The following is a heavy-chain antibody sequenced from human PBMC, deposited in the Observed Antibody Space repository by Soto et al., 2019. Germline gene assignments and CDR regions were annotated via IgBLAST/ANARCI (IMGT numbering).Heavy chain of an antibody. CDR3: ARESVVTGTHHFDY. CDR2: INPNSGGT. J-gene: IGHJ4*02. Sequence: QVQLVQSGAEVKKPGASVKVSCKTSGYTFTGYYIHWVRQAPGQGLEWMGWINPNSGGTNYAQKFQGSVTMTRDTSISTAYMELSRLTSDDTAVYYCARESVVTGTHHFDYWCQGTLVTVSS. D-gene: IGHD1-7*01. CDR1: GYTFTGYY. V-gene: IGHV1-2*02.